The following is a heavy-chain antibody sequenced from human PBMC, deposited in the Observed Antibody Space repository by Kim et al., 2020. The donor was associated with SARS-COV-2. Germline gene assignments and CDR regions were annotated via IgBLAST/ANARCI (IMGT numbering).Heavy chain of an antibody. V-gene: IGHV4-4*07. CDR1: GGSISSYY. CDR3: AREVVVPAARDYYYYGMDV. CDR2: IYTSGST. J-gene: IGHJ6*02. Sequence: SETLSLTCTVSGGSISSYYWSWIRQPAGKGLEWIGRIYTSGSTNYNPSLKSRVTMSVDTSKNRFSLKLSSVTAADTAVYYCAREVVVPAARDYYYYGMDVWGQGTTVTVSS. D-gene: IGHD2-2*01.